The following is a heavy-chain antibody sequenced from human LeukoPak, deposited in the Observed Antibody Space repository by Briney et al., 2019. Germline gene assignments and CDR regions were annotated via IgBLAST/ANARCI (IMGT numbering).Heavy chain of an antibody. CDR1: GGSISIYY. D-gene: IGHD3-10*01. J-gene: IGHJ4*02. CDR2: IYYRGST. V-gene: IGHV4-59*01. Sequence: SETLSLTCTVSGGSISIYYWSWIRQPPGKGLEWIGYIYYRGSTNYNPSLKSRVTISVDTPKNQFSLKLSSVTAADTAVYYCAREHMVRGVQGWGQGTLVTVSS. CDR3: AREHMVRGVQG.